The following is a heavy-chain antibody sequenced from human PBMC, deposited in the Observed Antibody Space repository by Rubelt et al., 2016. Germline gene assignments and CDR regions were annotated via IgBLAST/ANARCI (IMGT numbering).Heavy chain of an antibody. V-gene: IGHV3-53*01. D-gene: IGHD1-26*01. CDR3: ARDAGSYREVDAFDF. CDR2: VYYGGDT. J-gene: IGHJ3*01. Sequence: VRQAPGKGLEWVSIVYYGGDTYYADSVKGRFTISRDSSKNTLYLQMNGLRAEDTAIYYCARDAGSYREVDAFDFWGQGTMVTVSS.